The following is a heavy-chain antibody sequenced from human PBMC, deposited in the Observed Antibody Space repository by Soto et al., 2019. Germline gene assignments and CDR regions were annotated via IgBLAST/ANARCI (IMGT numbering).Heavy chain of an antibody. J-gene: IGHJ4*02. CDR1: GFTFSDYY. CDR2: ISSGAITI. V-gene: IGHV3-11*01. D-gene: IGHD6-6*01. CDR3: AGQYSSSSVEF. Sequence: GGSLRLSCAASGFTFSDYYMNWIRQAPGKGLEWVSYISSGAITIYYADSVKGRFTISRGNAKNSLYLQMNSLRAEDTAVYYCAGQYSSSSVEFWGQGTLVTVSS.